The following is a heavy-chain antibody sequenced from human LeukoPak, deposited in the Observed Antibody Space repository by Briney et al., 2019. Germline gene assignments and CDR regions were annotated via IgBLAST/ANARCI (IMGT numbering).Heavy chain of an antibody. D-gene: IGHD1-26*01. Sequence: PGGSLRLSCAASGFTFSNYAMHWVRQAPGKGLEWVAVISYDGTKEYYADSVKGRFTISRDNSRNTLYLQMNSLRAEDTAVYYCATRGAPGYYYGMDVWGQGTTVTVSS. CDR1: GFTFSNYA. V-gene: IGHV3-30*07. CDR2: ISYDGTKE. J-gene: IGHJ6*02. CDR3: ATRGAPGYYYGMDV.